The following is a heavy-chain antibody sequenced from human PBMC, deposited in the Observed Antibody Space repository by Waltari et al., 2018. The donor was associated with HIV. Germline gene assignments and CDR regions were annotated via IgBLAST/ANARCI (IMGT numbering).Heavy chain of an antibody. D-gene: IGHD6-13*01. J-gene: IGHJ6*02. CDR2: ISFDGINK. CDR1: GFTFRSYA. CDR3: ARGRWAAAHSMDV. V-gene: IGHV3-30*04. Sequence: QVQLVESGGGVVQPGRSLRLSCAASGFTFRSYAMNWVRQAPGKGLGWGAGISFDGINKDYADSVKGRFTISRDNSKNTLYLQMNSLRAEDTAVYYCARGRWAAAHSMDVWGQGTTVTVSS.